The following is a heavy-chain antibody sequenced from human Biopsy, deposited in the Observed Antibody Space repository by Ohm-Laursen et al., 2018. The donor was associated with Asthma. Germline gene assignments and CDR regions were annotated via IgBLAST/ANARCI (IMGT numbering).Heavy chain of an antibody. V-gene: IGHV1-69*13. CDR3: ARKAGSCISRTCYALDF. CDR2: INPVFGTT. J-gene: IGHJ4*02. Sequence: SVKVSCKSLGGTFNTYVIGWARQAPGQGLEWMGGINPVFGTTTYPQKFQDRVTITADDSTSTVYMELSSLRSEDTAVYYCARKAGSCISRTCYALDFWGQGTLVTVSS. D-gene: IGHD2-2*01. CDR1: GGTFNTYV.